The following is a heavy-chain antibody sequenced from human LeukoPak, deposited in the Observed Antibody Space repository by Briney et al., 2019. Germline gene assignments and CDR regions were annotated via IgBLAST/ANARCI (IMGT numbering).Heavy chain of an antibody. V-gene: IGHV3-48*03. D-gene: IGHD3-3*01. Sequence: GGSLRLSCAVSGFTFSSYEMNWVRQAPGKGLEWVSYIGSSGSIIYYADSVKGRFTISRDNAKNSLYLQMNGLRVEDTAVYYCARDQIFGVVENFDYWGQGTLVTVSS. CDR3: ARDQIFGVVENFDY. CDR1: GFTFSSYE. J-gene: IGHJ4*02. CDR2: IGSSGSII.